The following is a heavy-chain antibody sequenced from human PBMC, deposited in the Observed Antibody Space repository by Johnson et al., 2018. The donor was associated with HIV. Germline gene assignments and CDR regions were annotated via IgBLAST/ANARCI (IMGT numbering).Heavy chain of an antibody. CDR1: GFTFSSYG. CDR2: ISNSGSTI. J-gene: IGHJ3*02. V-gene: IGHV3-48*04. CDR3: ARTQRVTMIVVSLGAFYI. D-gene: IGHD3-22*01. Sequence: MQLVESGGGVVQPGRSLRLSCAASGFTFSSYGMHWVRQAPGKGLEWISYISNSGSTIYYVDSVKGRFTISRDNAKNSLYLQMNSLRAEDTAVYYCARTQRVTMIVVSLGAFYIWGQGTMVTVSS.